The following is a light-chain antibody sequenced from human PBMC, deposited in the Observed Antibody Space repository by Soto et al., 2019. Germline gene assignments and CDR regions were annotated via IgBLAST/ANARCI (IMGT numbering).Light chain of an antibody. CDR3: QQYNKFPSLT. CDR1: QSVSSN. J-gene: IGKJ4*01. CDR2: GAS. Sequence: EIVMTQSPATLSVSPGERATLSCRASQSVSSNLAWYQKKPGQAPRLLIYGASTRATGIPARFSGSGSGTEFTLTIGSLQSEDFAVYYCQQYNKFPSLTFGGGTKVEIK. V-gene: IGKV3-15*01.